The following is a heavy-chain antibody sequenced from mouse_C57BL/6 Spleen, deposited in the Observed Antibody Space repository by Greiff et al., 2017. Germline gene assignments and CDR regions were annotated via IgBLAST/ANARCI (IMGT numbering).Heavy chain of an antibody. J-gene: IGHJ2*01. D-gene: IGHD1-1*01. CDR1: GFNIKDYY. CDR3: TTGGYYGSSLSFDY. CDR2: IDPEDGDT. Sequence: EVQLQQSGAELVRPGASVKLSCTASGFNIKDYYMHWVKQRPEQGLEWIGRIDPEDGDTEYAPKFQGKATMTADTSSNTAYLQLSSLTSEDTAVYYFTTGGYYGSSLSFDYWGQGTTLTVSS. V-gene: IGHV14-1*01.